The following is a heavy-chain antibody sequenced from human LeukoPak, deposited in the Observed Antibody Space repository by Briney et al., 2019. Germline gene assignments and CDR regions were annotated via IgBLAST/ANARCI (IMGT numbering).Heavy chain of an antibody. CDR2: ISYDGNNK. CDR3: AKDGSSGYSYYYGMDV. J-gene: IGHJ6*02. CDR1: GFTFSSYG. D-gene: IGHD3-22*01. Sequence: GGSLRLSCAASGFTFSSYGMHWVRQGPGKGLEWVAVISYDGNNKYYADSVKGRFTISRDNSKNTLYLQMNSLRVEDTAVYYCAKDGSSGYSYYYGMDVWGQGTTVTVSS. V-gene: IGHV3-30*18.